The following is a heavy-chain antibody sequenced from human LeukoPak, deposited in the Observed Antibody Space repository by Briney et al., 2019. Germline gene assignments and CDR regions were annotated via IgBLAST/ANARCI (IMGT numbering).Heavy chain of an antibody. D-gene: IGHD6-19*01. CDR1: GGSFSGYY. CDR2: INHSGST. V-gene: IGHV4-34*01. J-gene: IGHJ6*02. CDR3: ARESGWAIYYYYGMDV. Sequence: PSETLSLTCAVYGGSFSGYYWSWIRQPPGKGLEWIGEINHSGSTNYNPSLKSRVTISVDTSKNQFSLKLSSVTAADTAVYYCARESGWAIYYYYGMDVWGQGTTVTVSS.